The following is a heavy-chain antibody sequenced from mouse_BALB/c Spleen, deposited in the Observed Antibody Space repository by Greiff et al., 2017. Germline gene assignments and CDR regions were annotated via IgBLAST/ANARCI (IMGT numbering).Heavy chain of an antibody. V-gene: IGHV5-12-2*01. Sequence: EVKLMESGGGLVQPGGSLKLSCAASGFTFSSYTMSWVRQTPEKRLEWVAYISNGGGSTYYPDSVKGRFTISRDNAKNTLYLQMSSLKSEDTAMYYCTRDRDGYDYFDYWGQGTTLTVSS. D-gene: IGHD2-2*01. J-gene: IGHJ2*01. CDR1: GFTFSSYT. CDR3: TRDRDGYDYFDY. CDR2: ISNGGGST.